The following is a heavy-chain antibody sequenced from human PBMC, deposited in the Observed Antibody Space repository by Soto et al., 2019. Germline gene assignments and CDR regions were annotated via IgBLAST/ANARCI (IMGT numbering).Heavy chain of an antibody. CDR2: ISAYNGNT. Sequence: GASVKVSCKASGYTFTSYGIIWVRQAPGQGLEWMGWISAYNGNTNYAQKLQGRVTMTTDTSTSTAYMELRSLRSDDTAVYYCARDLEAARYYYYYMDVWGKGTTVTVSS. CDR1: GYTFTSYG. CDR3: ARDLEAARYYYYYMDV. J-gene: IGHJ6*03. D-gene: IGHD6-6*01. V-gene: IGHV1-18*01.